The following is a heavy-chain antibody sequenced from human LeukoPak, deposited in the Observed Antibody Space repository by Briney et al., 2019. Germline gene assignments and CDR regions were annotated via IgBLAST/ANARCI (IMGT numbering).Heavy chain of an antibody. CDR3: AGGNNMDV. V-gene: IGHV3-7*03. D-gene: IGHD1/OR15-1a*01. Sequence: GGSLRLSCAVSGFPFSNSWMYWVRQAPGKGLEGVANIKSDGSGISYVDTVKGRFIISRDNARNSLYLQMNSPRVEDTAVYFCAGGNNMDVWGKGTAVTVSS. J-gene: IGHJ6*04. CDR1: GFPFSNSW. CDR2: IKSDGSGI.